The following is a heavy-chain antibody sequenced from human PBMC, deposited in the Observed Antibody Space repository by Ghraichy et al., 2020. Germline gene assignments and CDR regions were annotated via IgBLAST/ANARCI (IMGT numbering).Heavy chain of an antibody. D-gene: IGHD1-1*01. CDR2: TYYRSKWYN. CDR3: VRDENGFDP. V-gene: IGHV6-1*01. Sequence: SETLSLTCGISGDSVSSYSAAWNWIRQSPSRGLEWLGRTYYRSKWYNDYAVSVKSRIIINPDTTKNRFSLQLNSVTPEDTAIYYCVRDENGFDPWGQGILVTVSS. CDR1: GDSVSSYSAA. J-gene: IGHJ5*02.